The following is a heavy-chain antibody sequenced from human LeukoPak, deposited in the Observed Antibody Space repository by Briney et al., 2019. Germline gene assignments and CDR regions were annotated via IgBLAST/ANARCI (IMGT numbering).Heavy chain of an antibody. D-gene: IGHD2-2*01. J-gene: IGHJ3*02. V-gene: IGHV4-59*08. CDR2: IYYSGST. CDR1: GGSISSYY. CDR3: ARGVVPAAPRAFDI. Sequence: SETLSLTCTVSGGSISSYYWSWIRQPPGKGLEWIGYIYYSGSTNYNPSLKSRVTISVDTSKNQFSLKLSSVTAADTAVYYCARGVVPAAPRAFDIWGQGTMVTVSS.